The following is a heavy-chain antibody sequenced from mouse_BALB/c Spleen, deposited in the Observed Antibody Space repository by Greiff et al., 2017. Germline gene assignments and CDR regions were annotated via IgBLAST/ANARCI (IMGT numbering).Heavy chain of an antibody. CDR3: ARGGYGSSYVNYAMDY. D-gene: IGHD1-1*01. J-gene: IGHJ4*01. CDR1: GYAFSSYW. Sequence: VQLQQSGAELVRPGSSVKISCKASGYAFSSYWMNWVKQRPGQGLEWIGQIYPGDGDTNYNGKFKGKATLTADKSSSTAYMQLSSLTSEDSAVYFCARGGYGSSYVNYAMDYWGQGTSVTVSS. CDR2: IYPGDGDT. V-gene: IGHV1-80*01.